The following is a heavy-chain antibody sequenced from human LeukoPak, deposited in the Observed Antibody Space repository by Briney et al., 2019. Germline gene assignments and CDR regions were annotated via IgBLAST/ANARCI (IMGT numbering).Heavy chain of an antibody. D-gene: IGHD3-22*01. CDR3: ARLVDYYDSSGLDY. CDR2: IYYSGST. CDR1: GGSISSYY. Sequence: SETLSLTCTVSGGSISSYYWSWIRQPPGKGLEWIGYIYYSGSTNYNPSLKSRVTISVDTSKNQFSLKLSSVTAADTAVYYCARLVDYYDSSGLDYWGQGTLVTVSS. J-gene: IGHJ4*02. V-gene: IGHV4-59*01.